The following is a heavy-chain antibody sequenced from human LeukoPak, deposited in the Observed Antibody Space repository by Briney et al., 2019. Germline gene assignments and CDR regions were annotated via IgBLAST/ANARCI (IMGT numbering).Heavy chain of an antibody. J-gene: IGHJ6*02. CDR1: GFTFSSYS. Sequence: GGSLRLACAASGFTFSSYSMNWVRQAPGEGLEWVSSISGSSSYIYYADSVKGRFTISRDNAKNSLYLQMKSLRAEDTAVYYCARSPSYSYGYDYYYYGLDVWGQGTTVTVSS. CDR3: ARSPSYSYGYDYYYYGLDV. D-gene: IGHD5-18*01. V-gene: IGHV3-21*01. CDR2: ISGSSSYI.